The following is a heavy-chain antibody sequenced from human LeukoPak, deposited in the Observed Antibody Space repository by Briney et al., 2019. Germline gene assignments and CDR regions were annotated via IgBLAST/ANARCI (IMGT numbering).Heavy chain of an antibody. V-gene: IGHV4-34*01. D-gene: IGHD6-19*01. CDR1: GGSFSGYY. J-gene: IGHJ4*02. CDR3: AREREESGAWYERPHFDY. Sequence: SEPLSLTCAVYGGSFSGYYWAWIRQSPGKGREWIGQINHSGSTNYNPSLKSRVTLSEATSKNQYSLRVSSATAADTALYYCAREREESGAWYERPHFDYWGRGALVTVSS. CDR2: INHSGST.